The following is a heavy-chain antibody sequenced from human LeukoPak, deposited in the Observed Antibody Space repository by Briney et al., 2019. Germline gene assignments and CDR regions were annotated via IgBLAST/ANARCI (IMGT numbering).Heavy chain of an antibody. V-gene: IGHV3-30*03. CDR3: ARDRGTHYYDSSGYLY. CDR2: ISYDGSNK. Sequence: GGSLRLSCAASGFTFSIYGMHWVRQAPGKGLEWVAVISYDGSNKYYADSVKGRFTISRDNAKNSLYLQMNSLRAEDTAVYYCARDRGTHYYDSSGYLYWGQGTLVTVSS. D-gene: IGHD3-22*01. J-gene: IGHJ4*02. CDR1: GFTFSIYG.